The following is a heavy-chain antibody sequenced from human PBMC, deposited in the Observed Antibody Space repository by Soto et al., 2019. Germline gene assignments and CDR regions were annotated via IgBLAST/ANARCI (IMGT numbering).Heavy chain of an antibody. Sequence: EVQLVESGGVVVQPGGSLRLSCAASGFTFNDYTMHWVRQAPGKGLEWVSLINWYGDSTYFADSVKGRFTISRDNSKXXXXXXXXXXXXXXXXXXXXXKGGGTTSGAFDVWGQGTMVTVSS. CDR1: GFTFNDYT. CDR2: INWYGDST. V-gene: IGHV3-43*01. D-gene: IGHD1-7*01. J-gene: IGHJ3*01. CDR3: XKGGGTTSGAFDV.